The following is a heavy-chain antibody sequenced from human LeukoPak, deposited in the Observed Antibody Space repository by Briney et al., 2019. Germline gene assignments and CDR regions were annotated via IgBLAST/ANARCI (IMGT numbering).Heavy chain of an antibody. CDR1: GGSISSYY. CDR3: ARGLMMAVAGRGEFHY. CDR2: IYYSGST. Sequence: PSETLSLTRMVSGGSISSYYWSWIRQPPGKGLEWMGHIYYSGSTNYNPSLKSRVTISVDTSKNQFSLKLSSVTAADTAVYYCARGLMMAVAGRGEFHYWGQGTLVTVSS. V-gene: IGHV4-59*01. D-gene: IGHD6-13*01. J-gene: IGHJ4*02.